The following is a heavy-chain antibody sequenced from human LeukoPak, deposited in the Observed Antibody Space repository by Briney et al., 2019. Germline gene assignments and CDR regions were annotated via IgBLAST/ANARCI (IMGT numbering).Heavy chain of an antibody. CDR2: ISGGGGST. Sequence: GGSLRLSCAASGFTFSSYAMSWVRQAPGKGLEWVSAISGGGGSTYYADSVKGRFTISRDNCKNTLYLQMNSLRAEDTAVYYCAKDVRPAQNYFDYWGQGTLVNVSS. CDR3: AKDVRPAQNYFDY. J-gene: IGHJ4*02. CDR1: GFTFSSYA. V-gene: IGHV3-23*01.